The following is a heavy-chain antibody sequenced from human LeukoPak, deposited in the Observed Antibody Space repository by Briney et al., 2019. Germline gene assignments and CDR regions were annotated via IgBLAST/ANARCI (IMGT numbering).Heavy chain of an antibody. CDR3: ARDTVGATFPGAFDI. D-gene: IGHD1-26*01. CDR1: GGSFSGYY. V-gene: IGHV4-34*01. J-gene: IGHJ3*02. CDR2: LYYSGNT. Sequence: SETLSLTCAVYGGSFSGYYWGWIRQPPGKGLEWIGSLYYSGNTYYNPSLKSRVTISVDTSKNQFSLKMSSVTAADTAVYYCARDTVGATFPGAFDIWGQGTMVTVSS.